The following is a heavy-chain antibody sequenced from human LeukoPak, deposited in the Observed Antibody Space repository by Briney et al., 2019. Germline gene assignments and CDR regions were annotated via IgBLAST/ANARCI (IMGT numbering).Heavy chain of an antibody. D-gene: IGHD3-22*01. V-gene: IGHV1-18*01. CDR2: ISAYNGNT. CDR1: GGTFSSYA. J-gene: IGHJ4*02. CDR3: ARDLVPFYYDSSGYMDY. Sequence: GASVKVSCKASGGTFSSYAISWVRQAPGQGLEWMGWISAYNGNTNYAQKLQGRVTMTTDTSTSTAYMELRSLRSDDTAVYYCARDLVPFYYDSSGYMDYWGQGTLVTVSS.